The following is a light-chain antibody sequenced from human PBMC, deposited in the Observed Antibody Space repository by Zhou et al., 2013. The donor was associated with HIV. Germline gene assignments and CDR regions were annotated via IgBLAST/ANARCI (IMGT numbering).Light chain of an antibody. CDR1: QSVSNSY. J-gene: IGKJ2*01. CDR3: QQYGSSPGYT. CDR2: GAS. V-gene: IGKV3-20*01. Sequence: EPVLTQSPGTLSLSPGERATLSCRASQSVSNSYLAWYQQKPGQAPRLLIYGASSRATGIPDRFSGSGSGTDFTLTISRLEPEDFAVYYCQQYGSSPGYTFGQGTKLEI.